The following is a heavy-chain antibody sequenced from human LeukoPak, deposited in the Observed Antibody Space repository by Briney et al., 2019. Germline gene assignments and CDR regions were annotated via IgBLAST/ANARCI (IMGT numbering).Heavy chain of an antibody. D-gene: IGHD3-10*01. CDR2: ISAYNGNT. J-gene: IGHJ4*02. CDR1: GYTFTSYG. V-gene: IGHV1-18*01. CDR3: ARGTYYYGSGRGGPFDY. Sequence: ASVKVCCKSSGYTFTSYGISWVRQAPGQGLEWMGWISAYNGNTNYAQKLQGRGTMTTDTSTSTAYMELRSLRSDDTAVYYCARGTYYYGSGRGGPFDYWGQGTLVTVSS.